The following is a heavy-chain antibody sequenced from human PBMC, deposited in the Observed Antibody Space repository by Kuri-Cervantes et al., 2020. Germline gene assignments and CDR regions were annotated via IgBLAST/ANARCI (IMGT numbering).Heavy chain of an antibody. J-gene: IGHJ5*02. CDR3: ARDLRSSITMVRGVLFDGWFDP. CDR2: IWYDGSNK. D-gene: IGHD3-10*01. Sequence: GGSLRLSCAASGFTFSSYGMHWVRQAPGKGLEWVAVIWYDGSNKYYADSVKGRFTISRDNSKNTLYLQMNSLRAEDTAVYYCARDLRSSITMVRGVLFDGWFDPWGQGTLVTVSS. CDR1: GFTFSSYG. V-gene: IGHV3-33*08.